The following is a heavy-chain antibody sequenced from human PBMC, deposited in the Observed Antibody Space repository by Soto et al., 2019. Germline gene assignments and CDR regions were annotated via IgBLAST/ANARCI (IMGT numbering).Heavy chain of an antibody. D-gene: IGHD6-6*01. CDR2: ISSSSSYI. CDR1: GFSFSVYT. V-gene: IGHV3-21*01. J-gene: IGHJ4*02. Sequence: GGSLRLSCAASGFSFSVYTMNWVRQAPGKGLEWVSSISSSSSYIYYAYSLKGRFTISRDNAKNSVYLQMNSLRAEDTAVYYCARGIAARTPPDNWGQGTLVTVSS. CDR3: ARGIAARTPPDN.